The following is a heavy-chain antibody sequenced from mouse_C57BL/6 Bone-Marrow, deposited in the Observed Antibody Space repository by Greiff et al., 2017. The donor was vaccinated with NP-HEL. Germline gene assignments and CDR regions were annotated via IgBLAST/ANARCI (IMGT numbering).Heavy chain of an antibody. CDR2: IDPETGGT. Sequence: VQLQQSGAELVRPGASVTLSCKASGYTFTDYEMHWVKQTPVHGLEWIGAIDPETGGTAYNQKFKGKAILTADKSSSTAYMELRSLTSEDAAVYYGTRSYYGYDGFPFDYWGQGTTLTVTS. V-gene: IGHV1-15*01. CDR1: GYTFTDYE. D-gene: IGHD2-9*01. J-gene: IGHJ2*01. CDR3: TRSYYGYDGFPFDY.